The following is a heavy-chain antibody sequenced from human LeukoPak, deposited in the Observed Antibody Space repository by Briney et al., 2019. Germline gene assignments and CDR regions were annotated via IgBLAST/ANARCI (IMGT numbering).Heavy chain of an antibody. J-gene: IGHJ4*02. CDR1: GFTFSSYA. V-gene: IGHV3-23*01. CDR3: ATTSRESGSSSYYFDY. D-gene: IGHD1-26*01. CDR2: ISGSGGST. Sequence: QPGGSLRLSCAASGFTFSSYAMSWVRQAPGKGLEWVSAISGSGGSTYYADSVKGRFTISRDNSKNTLYLQMNSLRAEDTAVYYCATTSRESGSSSYYFDYWGQGTLVTVSS.